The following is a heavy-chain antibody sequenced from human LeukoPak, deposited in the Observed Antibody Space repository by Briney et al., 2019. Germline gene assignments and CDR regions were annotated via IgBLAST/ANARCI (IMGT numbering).Heavy chain of an antibody. J-gene: IGHJ4*02. V-gene: IGHV3-53*01. CDR1: GFTVSSNY. CDR2: IYSGGNT. CDR3: ARGSGSGSGNFDY. D-gene: IGHD3-10*01. Sequence: PGGSLRLSCAASGFTVSSNYMNWVRQAPGKGLEWVSVIYSGGNTYYADSAKGRFTISRDNFKNTLYLQMNSLRAEDTALYYCARGSGSGSGNFDYWGQGTLVTVSS.